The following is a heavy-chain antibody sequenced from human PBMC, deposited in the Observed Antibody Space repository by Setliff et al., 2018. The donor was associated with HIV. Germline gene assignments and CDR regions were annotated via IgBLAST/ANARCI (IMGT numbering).Heavy chain of an antibody. CDR3: TRSSSDWIKVRFDP. CDR2: ITPNGGSA. J-gene: IGHJ5*02. D-gene: IGHD6-19*01. Sequence: ASVKVSCKTSGYTFTNYYVHWVRQAPGQGLEWMGVITPNGGSANYAQKFQGRVTMTSDTSTSTVYMELRNLRSDDTAVYFCTRSSSDWIKVRFDPWGQGTLVTVSS. CDR1: GYTFTNYY. V-gene: IGHV1-46*01.